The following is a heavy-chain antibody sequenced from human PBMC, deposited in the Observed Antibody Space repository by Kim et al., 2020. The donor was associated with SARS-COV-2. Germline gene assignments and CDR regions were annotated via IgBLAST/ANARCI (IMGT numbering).Heavy chain of an antibody. CDR3: ARALVGVYDAFDI. J-gene: IGHJ3*02. D-gene: IGHD1-26*01. V-gene: IGHV4-59*01. Sequence: STPSRKIRVTLSVETSKNQCSLKLSSVTAADTAVYYCARALVGVYDAFDIWGQGTMVTVSS.